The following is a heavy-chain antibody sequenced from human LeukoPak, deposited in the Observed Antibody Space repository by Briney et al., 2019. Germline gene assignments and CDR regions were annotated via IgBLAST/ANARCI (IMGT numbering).Heavy chain of an antibody. V-gene: IGHV3-21*06. Sequence: PGGSLRLSCAASGFSFSGYSINWVRQAPGKGLEWVSSISPSSTCISYADSVKGRFTISRDNAKNSLYLQMNRLRAEDTAVYYCARGRGCSSMSCYPDYWGQGTLVTVSS. J-gene: IGHJ4*02. CDR2: ISPSSTCI. CDR3: ARGRGCSSMSCYPDY. D-gene: IGHD2-2*01. CDR1: GFSFSGYS.